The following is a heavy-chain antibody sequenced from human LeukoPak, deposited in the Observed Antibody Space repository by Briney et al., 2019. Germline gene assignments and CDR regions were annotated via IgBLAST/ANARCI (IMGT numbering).Heavy chain of an antibody. D-gene: IGHD5-18*01. V-gene: IGHV3-9*01. CDR2: ISWNSGSI. J-gene: IGHJ6*02. Sequence: GGSLRLSCAASGFTFDDYAMHWVRQAPGKGLEWVSGISWNSGSIGYADSVKGRFTISRDNAKNSLYLQMNSLRAEDTALYYCAKRGYSYGFHPKMYGMDVWGQGTTVTVSS. CDR3: AKRGYSYGFHPKMYGMDV. CDR1: GFTFDDYA.